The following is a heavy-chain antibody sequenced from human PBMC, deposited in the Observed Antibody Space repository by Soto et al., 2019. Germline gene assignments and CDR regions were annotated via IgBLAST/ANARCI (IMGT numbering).Heavy chain of an antibody. CDR1: GYSFTGYY. CDR2: INPDSGAT. D-gene: IGHD2-8*02. Sequence: HEHLVQSGAEVKRPGASLKVFCKASGYSFTGYYIHWVRQAPGQGLEWMGWINPDSGATNYAQNFQGRVTLTSDTSISTASMDLTSLTSDDTAVYYCARGDYGTGGYPFPYFDYWGQGTLVIVSS. J-gene: IGHJ4*02. CDR3: ARGDYGTGGYPFPYFDY. V-gene: IGHV1-2*02.